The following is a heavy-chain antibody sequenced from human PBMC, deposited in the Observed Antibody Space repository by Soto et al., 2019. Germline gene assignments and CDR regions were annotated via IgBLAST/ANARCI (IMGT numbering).Heavy chain of an antibody. CDR1: GYTFTSYG. CDR3: AGDGAYGDLLVSPAH. Sequence: QVQLVQSGAEVKKPGASVKVSCKASGYTFTSYGISWVRQAPGQGLEWMGWISAYNGNTNYAQKLQGRVTMTTDTSTSRAYMELRSLRSDDTAVYYCAGDGAYGDLLVSPAHWGQGTLVTVSS. J-gene: IGHJ4*02. CDR2: ISAYNGNT. V-gene: IGHV1-18*01. D-gene: IGHD4-17*01.